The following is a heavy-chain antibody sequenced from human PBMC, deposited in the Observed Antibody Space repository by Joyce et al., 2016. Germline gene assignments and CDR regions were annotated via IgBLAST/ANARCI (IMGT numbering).Heavy chain of an antibody. Sequence: EVQLVESGGGLVQPGGSLRLSCAASGFTFSSYWMYWVRKAPGKGLVWVSRINRDGISTTYADSVKGRFTISRDNAKNTLYLQMKGLRAEDTAVYYWARLRRWSGPSDCWGQGTLVTVSS. J-gene: IGHJ4*02. CDR1: GFTFSSYW. D-gene: IGHD4-23*01. V-gene: IGHV3-74*03. CDR2: INRDGIST. CDR3: ARLRRWSGPSDC.